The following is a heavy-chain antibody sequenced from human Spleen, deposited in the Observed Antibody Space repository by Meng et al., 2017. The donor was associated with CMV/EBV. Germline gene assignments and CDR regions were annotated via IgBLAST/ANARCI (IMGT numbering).Heavy chain of an antibody. D-gene: IGHD3-10*01. Sequence: GGSLRLSCAASGLTFSTYAMNWVRQPPGKGLEWVSAISGSGYSTFYGDSVKGRFTISRDNSKNTVYLQMYSLRAEDTARYYCARGSGSLYYYYGMDVWGQGTTVTVSS. CDR2: ISGSGYST. J-gene: IGHJ6*02. V-gene: IGHV3-23*01. CDR3: ARGSGSLYYYYGMDV. CDR1: GLTFSTYA.